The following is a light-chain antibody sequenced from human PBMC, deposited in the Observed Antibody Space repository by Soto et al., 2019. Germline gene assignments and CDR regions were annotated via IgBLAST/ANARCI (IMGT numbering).Light chain of an antibody. CDR2: AAS. CDR3: QQSYSTPPT. J-gene: IGKJ1*01. Sequence: IPMTQSPSSLSASVGDRVTITCRASQSISSYLNWYHQKQGKAPKLLIYAASSLQSGVPSRFSGSGSGTDLTLTISSLQPEDFATYYCQQSYSTPPTFGQGTKVDIK. CDR1: QSISSY. V-gene: IGKV1-39*01.